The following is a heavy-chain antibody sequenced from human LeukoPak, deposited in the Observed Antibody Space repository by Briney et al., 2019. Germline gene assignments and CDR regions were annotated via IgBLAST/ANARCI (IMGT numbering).Heavy chain of an antibody. D-gene: IGHD6-13*01. CDR1: GGSISSGGYY. CDR3: ARIAAAGHYHYYYMDV. J-gene: IGHJ6*03. CDR2: IYYSGST. Sequence: SQTLSLTCTVSGGSISSGGYYWSWIRQHPGKGLEWIGYIYYSGSTYYNPSLRSRVTISVDTSKNQFSLKLSSVTAADTAVYYCARIAAAGHYHYYYMDVWGKGTTVTVSS. V-gene: IGHV4-31*03.